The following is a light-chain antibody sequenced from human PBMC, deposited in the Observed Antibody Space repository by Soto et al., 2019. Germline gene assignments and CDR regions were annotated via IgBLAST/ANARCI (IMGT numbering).Light chain of an antibody. V-gene: IGKV1-39*01. CDR1: QSIGRY. CDR3: QQSYSTPYT. Sequence: DIQMTQSPSSLSASVGDRVTITCRASQSIGRYLNWFQHEPGKVPKLLIYAASSLQFGVPSRFSGIGSGTDFTLTISSLQPEDFATYYCQQSYSTPYTFGQGTKLEIK. J-gene: IGKJ2*01. CDR2: AAS.